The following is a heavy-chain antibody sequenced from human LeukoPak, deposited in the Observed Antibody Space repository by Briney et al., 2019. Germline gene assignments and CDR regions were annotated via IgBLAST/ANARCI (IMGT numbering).Heavy chain of an antibody. Sequence: SETLSLTCAVYGGSFSGYYWNWIRQPPGKGLEWIGEINHSGSTNYNPSLKSRVTISVATSKNQFSLKLTSVTAADTAVYYCARRGFLEWLSYFDYWGQGTLVTVSS. V-gene: IGHV4-34*01. D-gene: IGHD3-3*01. CDR3: ARRGFLEWLSYFDY. CDR1: GGSFSGYY. J-gene: IGHJ4*02. CDR2: INHSGST.